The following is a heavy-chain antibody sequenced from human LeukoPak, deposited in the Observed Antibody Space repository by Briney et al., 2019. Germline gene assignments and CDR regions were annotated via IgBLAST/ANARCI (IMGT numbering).Heavy chain of an antibody. J-gene: IGHJ4*02. CDR2: ITPLFGTA. Sequence: GASVKVSCKASGGTFSKYTISWVRQRPGQGLEWMGGITPLFGTANYAQKFQGRVTITRDTSASTAYMELSSLRSEDTAVYYCARGGFLRHRKAGSSWLVYWGQGTLVTVSS. D-gene: IGHD6-13*01. CDR1: GGTFSKYT. CDR3: ARGGFLRHRKAGSSWLVY. V-gene: IGHV1-69*05.